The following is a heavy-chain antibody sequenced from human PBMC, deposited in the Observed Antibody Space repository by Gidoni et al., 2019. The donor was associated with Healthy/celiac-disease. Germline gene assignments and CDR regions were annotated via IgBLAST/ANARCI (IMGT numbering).Heavy chain of an antibody. CDR3: AKDPSPYSSGYDAYYFDY. Sequence: EVQLLASGGCLVQPGGSLSLSCAASGFTFSSYAMSWVRQAPGKGLEWVSAISGSGGSTYDADSVKGRFTRSRDNSKNTLYLQMNSLRAEDTAVYYCAKDPSPYSSGYDAYYFDYWGQGTLVTVSS. CDR2: ISGSGGST. J-gene: IGHJ4*02. V-gene: IGHV3-23*01. CDR1: GFTFSSYA. D-gene: IGHD6-19*01.